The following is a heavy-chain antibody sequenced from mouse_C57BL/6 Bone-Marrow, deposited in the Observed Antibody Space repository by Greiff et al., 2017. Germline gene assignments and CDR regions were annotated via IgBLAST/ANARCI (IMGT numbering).Heavy chain of an antibody. D-gene: IGHD2-12*01. Sequence: QVQLQQSGAELARPGASVKMSCKASGYTFTSYTMHWVKQRPGQGLEWIGYINPSSGYTKYNQKFKDKATLTADKSSSTDYMQLSSLTSEDSAVXCCTRLGLNATTGAYWGQGTLVTVSA. CDR1: GYTFTSYT. CDR3: TRLGLNATTGAY. J-gene: IGHJ3*01. CDR2: INPSSGYT. V-gene: IGHV1-4*01.